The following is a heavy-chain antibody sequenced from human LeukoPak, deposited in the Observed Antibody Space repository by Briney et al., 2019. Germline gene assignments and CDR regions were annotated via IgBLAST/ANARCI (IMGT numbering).Heavy chain of an antibody. CDR3: ATVSRADAFDI. D-gene: IGHD3-16*02. J-gene: IGHJ3*02. CDR2: IYTSGST. CDR1: GGSISSYY. V-gene: IGHV4-4*07. Sequence: ASETLSLTCTVSGGSISSYYWSWIRQPAGKGLEWIGHIYTSGSTNYNPSLKSRVTISVEKSKNQFSLKLSSVTAADTAVYYCATVSRADAFDIWGQGTMVTVSS.